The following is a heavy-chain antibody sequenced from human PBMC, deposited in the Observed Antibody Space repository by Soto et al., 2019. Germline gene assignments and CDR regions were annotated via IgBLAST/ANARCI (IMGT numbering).Heavy chain of an antibody. CDR1: GFTFSSYG. V-gene: IGHV3-33*01. J-gene: IGHJ4*02. Sequence: QVQLVESGGGVVQPGRSLRLSCAASGFTFSSYGMHWVRQAPGKGLEWVAVIWYDGSNKYYADSVKGRFTISRDNSKSTLDLQMNSLRAEDTAVYYCARGDYDILTGYYGNDYFDYWGQGTLVTVSS. CDR3: ARGDYDILTGYYGNDYFDY. D-gene: IGHD3-9*01. CDR2: IWYDGSNK.